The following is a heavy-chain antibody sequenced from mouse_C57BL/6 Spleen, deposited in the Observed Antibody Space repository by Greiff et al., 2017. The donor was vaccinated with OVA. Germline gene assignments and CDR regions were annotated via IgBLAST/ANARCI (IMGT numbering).Heavy chain of an antibody. CDR3: ASYSKGNYFDY. V-gene: IGHV1-22*01. CDR2: INPNNGGT. J-gene: IGHJ2*01. D-gene: IGHD2-5*01. CDR1: GYTFTDYN. Sequence: VQLQQSGPELVKPGASVKMSCKASGYTFTDYNMHWVKQSHGKSLEWIGYINPNNGGTSYNQKFKGKATLTVNKSSSTAYMELRSLTSEDSAVYYCASYSKGNYFDYWGQGTTLTVSS.